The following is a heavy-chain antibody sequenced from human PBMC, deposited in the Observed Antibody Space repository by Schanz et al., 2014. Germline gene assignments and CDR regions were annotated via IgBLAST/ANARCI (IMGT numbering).Heavy chain of an antibody. J-gene: IGHJ4*02. D-gene: IGHD3-10*01. CDR3: AKETFGSGSYSEN. V-gene: IGHV3-30*02. CDR1: GFTFSTYA. CDR2: IRFDGSKK. Sequence: QVQLVESGGGVVQPGGSLRLSCVASGFTFSTYAMHWVRQAPGKGLEWVAFIRFDGSKKYYADSVKGRFTISRDNSKNSLYLQMNSLSAEDTAMYYCAKETFGSGSYSENWGQGALVTVSS.